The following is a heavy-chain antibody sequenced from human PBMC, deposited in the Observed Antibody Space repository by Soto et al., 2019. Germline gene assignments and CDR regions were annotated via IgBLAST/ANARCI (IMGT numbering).Heavy chain of an antibody. Sequence: SETLSLTCTVSGGSISSYYWSWIRQPPGKGLEWIGYIYYSGSTNYNPSLKSRVTISVDTSKNQFSLKLSSVTAADTAVYYCARVTDYYDSSGYYLGFYYFDYWGQGTLVTVS. V-gene: IGHV4-59*01. CDR2: IYYSGST. CDR3: ARVTDYYDSSGYYLGFYYFDY. CDR1: GGSISSYY. J-gene: IGHJ4*02. D-gene: IGHD3-22*01.